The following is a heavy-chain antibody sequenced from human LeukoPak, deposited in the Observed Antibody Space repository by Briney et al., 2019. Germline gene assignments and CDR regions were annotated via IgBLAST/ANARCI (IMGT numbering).Heavy chain of an antibody. D-gene: IGHD3-22*01. J-gene: IGHJ3*02. CDR1: GFSFGSYS. CDR2: ITSSGSYI. Sequence: PGGSLRLSCAVSGFSFGSYSMNWVRQAPGNGLEWVSSITSSGSYINYADSVKGRFTTSRDNAKNSLYLQMNSLRAEDTAVYYCARKGYYDSGTFDIWGQGTMVTVSS. CDR3: ARKGYYDSGTFDI. V-gene: IGHV3-21*01.